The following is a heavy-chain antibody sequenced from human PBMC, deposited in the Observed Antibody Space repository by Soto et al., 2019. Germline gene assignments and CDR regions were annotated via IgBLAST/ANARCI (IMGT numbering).Heavy chain of an antibody. CDR2: IVVGSGNT. Sequence: ASVKVSCKASGFTFTSSAVQWVRQARGQRLEWIGWIVVGSGNTNYAQKFQERVTITRDMSTSTAYMELSSLRSEDTAVYYCAAEEGGVIVGATINACYYYYGMDFWGQGTTVIVSS. CDR1: GFTFTSSA. CDR3: AAEEGGVIVGATINACYYYYGMDF. D-gene: IGHD1-26*01. J-gene: IGHJ6*02. V-gene: IGHV1-58*01.